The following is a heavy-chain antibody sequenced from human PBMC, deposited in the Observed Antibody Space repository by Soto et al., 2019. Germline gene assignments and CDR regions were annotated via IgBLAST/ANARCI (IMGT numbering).Heavy chain of an antibody. CDR1: GFSFNTYD. J-gene: IGHJ6*03. V-gene: IGHV3-48*01. CDR2: ISGSGSTI. Sequence: GGSLRLSCAASGFSFNTYDMNWVRQVPGKGLECVAFISGSGSTIYYADSVKGRFTISRDNAKNSLSLQMNSLRPEDTAVYYCARPISGTYYYRYYYMDVWGSGTTVTVSS. CDR3: ARPISGTYYYRYYYMDV. D-gene: IGHD2-21*01.